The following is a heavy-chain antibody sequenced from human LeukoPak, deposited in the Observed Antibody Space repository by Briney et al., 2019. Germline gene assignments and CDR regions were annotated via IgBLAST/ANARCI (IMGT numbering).Heavy chain of an antibody. V-gene: IGHV3-9*01. Sequence: PGRSLRLSCAASGFTFDDYAMHWVRQAPGKGLEWVSGISWNSGSIGYVDSVKGRFTISRDNAKNSLYLQMNSLRAEDTALYYCAKDSGYDFWSGYNWFDPWGQGTLVTVSS. CDR3: AKDSGYDFWSGYNWFDP. CDR1: GFTFDDYA. D-gene: IGHD3-3*01. J-gene: IGHJ5*02. CDR2: ISWNSGSI.